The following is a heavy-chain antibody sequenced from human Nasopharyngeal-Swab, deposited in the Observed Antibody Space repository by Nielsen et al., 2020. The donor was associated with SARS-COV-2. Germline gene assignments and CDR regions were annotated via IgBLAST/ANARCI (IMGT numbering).Heavy chain of an antibody. CDR2: ISYNSNNI. J-gene: IGHJ3*02. CDR1: GFTFEDFA. V-gene: IGHV3-9*03. CDR3: AKDGVHHTFDI. Sequence: SLKISCTASGFTFEDFAMLWVRQAPGKGLEWVSGISYNSNNIGYADSVKGRFTISRDNARNTLYLQVNSLRAEDMGFYYCAKDGVHHTFDIWGQGTMVTVSS.